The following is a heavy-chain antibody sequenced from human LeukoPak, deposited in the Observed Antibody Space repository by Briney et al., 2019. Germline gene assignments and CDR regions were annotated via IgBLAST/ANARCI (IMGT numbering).Heavy chain of an antibody. D-gene: IGHD6-13*01. CDR1: GYTFTSYY. J-gene: IGHJ4*02. Sequence: GASVKVSCKASGYTFTSYYMHWVRQVHGQGLEWMGIINPSGGSTSYAQKFQGRVTMTRDTSTSTVYMELSSLRSEDTAVYYCARVGLAAAGQDYWGQGTLVTVSS. CDR2: INPSGGST. CDR3: ARVGLAAAGQDY. V-gene: IGHV1-46*01.